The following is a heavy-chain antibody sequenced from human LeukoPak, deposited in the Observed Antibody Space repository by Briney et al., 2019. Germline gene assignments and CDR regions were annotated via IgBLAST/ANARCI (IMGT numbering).Heavy chain of an antibody. CDR2: ISYDGSNK. CDR3: ARAATRGASEFDY. J-gene: IGHJ4*02. CDR1: GFTFSSYA. Sequence: PGRSLRLSCAASGFTFSSYAMHWVRQAPGKGLEWVAVISYDGSNKYYADSVKGRFTISRDNSKNTLYLQMNSLRAEDTAVYYCARAATRGASEFDYWGQGTLVTVSS. V-gene: IGHV3-30*04. D-gene: IGHD3-10*01.